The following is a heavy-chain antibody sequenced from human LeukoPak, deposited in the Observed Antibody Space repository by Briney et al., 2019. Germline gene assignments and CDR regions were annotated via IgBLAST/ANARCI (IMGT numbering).Heavy chain of an antibody. V-gene: IGHV3-7*01. CDR2: INQDGGEK. CDR3: ARYRHLYY. CDR1: GFTFSGSW. D-gene: IGHD3-16*01. Sequence: SGGSLRLSCAASGFTFSGSWMSWVRQAPGKGLEWVASINQDGGEKYSLDSVKGRFTISRDNTKSSLYLQMNSLRAEDTAMYYCARYRHLYYWGQGTRVTVSS. J-gene: IGHJ4*02.